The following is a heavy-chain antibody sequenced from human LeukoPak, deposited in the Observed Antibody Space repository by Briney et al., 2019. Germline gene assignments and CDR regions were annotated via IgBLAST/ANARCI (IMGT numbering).Heavy chain of an antibody. J-gene: IGHJ3*02. CDR3: ARDPFTYYYDSSGLPSAAFDI. CDR2: ISSSSSYT. V-gene: IGHV3-11*05. D-gene: IGHD3-22*01. CDR1: GFTFSDYY. Sequence: PGGSLRLSCAASGFTFSDYYMSWIRQAPGKGLEWVSYISSSSSYTNYADSVKGRLTIPRDNAKNSLYLQMNSLRAEDTAVYYCARDPFTYYYDSSGLPSAAFDIWGQGTMVTVS.